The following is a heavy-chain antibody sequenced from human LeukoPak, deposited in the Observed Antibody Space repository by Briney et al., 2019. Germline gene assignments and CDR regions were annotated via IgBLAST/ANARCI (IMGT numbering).Heavy chain of an antibody. Sequence: GGSLRLSCAASGFTFSSYAMSWVRQAPGKGLEWVSAISGSGGSTYYADSVKGRFTISRDNSKNTLYLQMNSLRAEDTALYYCARDRGYYYDSSGDGYFDYWGQGTLVTVSS. CDR2: ISGSGGST. J-gene: IGHJ4*02. CDR3: ARDRGYYYDSSGDGYFDY. V-gene: IGHV3-23*01. CDR1: GFTFSSYA. D-gene: IGHD3-22*01.